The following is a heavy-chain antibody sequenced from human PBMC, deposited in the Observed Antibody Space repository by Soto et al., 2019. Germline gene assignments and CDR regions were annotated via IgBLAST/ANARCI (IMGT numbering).Heavy chain of an antibody. Sequence: VSVKVSCKASGYAFTSYDINWVRQATGQGLEWMGWMNPNSGNTGYAQKFQGRVTMTRNTSISTAYMELSSLRSEDTAVYYCARVGEVAAYYYYYYMDVWGKGTTVTVSS. V-gene: IGHV1-8*01. D-gene: IGHD6-19*01. J-gene: IGHJ6*03. CDR1: GYAFTSYD. CDR3: ARVGEVAAYYYYYYMDV. CDR2: MNPNSGNT.